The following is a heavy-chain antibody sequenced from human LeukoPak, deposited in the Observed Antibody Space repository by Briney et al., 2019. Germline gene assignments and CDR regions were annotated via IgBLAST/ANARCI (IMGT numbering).Heavy chain of an antibody. V-gene: IGHV1-24*01. CDR2: FDPEDGET. CDR1: GYTLTELS. Sequence: ASVKVSCKVSGYTLTELSMHWVRQAPGKGLEWMGGFDPEDGETIYAQKFQGRVTMTRNTSISTAYMELSSLRSEDTAVYYCARPSIVSKDYYYYYGMDVWGQGTTVTVSS. CDR3: ARPSIVSKDYYYYYGMDV. J-gene: IGHJ6*02. D-gene: IGHD3-16*02.